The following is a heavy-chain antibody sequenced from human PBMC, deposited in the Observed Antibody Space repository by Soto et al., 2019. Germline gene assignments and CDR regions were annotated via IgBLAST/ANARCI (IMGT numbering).Heavy chain of an antibody. Sequence: QVQLVESGGGVVQPGRSLRLSCAASGFTFSSYGMHWVRQAPGKGLEWVAVIWDDGSNKYYADSVKGRFTISRDNSKNTLYLQMNSLRAEDTAVYYCARVARRYIAVAGTFYYYGMDVWGQGTTVTVSS. V-gene: IGHV3-33*01. J-gene: IGHJ6*02. D-gene: IGHD6-19*01. CDR3: ARVARRYIAVAGTFYYYGMDV. CDR2: IWDDGSNK. CDR1: GFTFSSYG.